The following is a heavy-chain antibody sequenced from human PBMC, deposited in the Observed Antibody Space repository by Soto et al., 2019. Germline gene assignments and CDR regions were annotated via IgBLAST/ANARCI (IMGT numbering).Heavy chain of an antibody. V-gene: IGHV4-38-2*01. CDR2: IYHSGST. Sequence: SETLSLTCAVSGYSISSGYYWGWIRQPPGKGLEWIGSIYHSGSTYYNPSLKSRVTISVDTSKNQFSLKLSSVTAADTAVYYCASSTEYYYYYGMDVWGQGTTVTVSS. J-gene: IGHJ6*02. CDR3: ASSTEYYYYYGMDV. CDR1: GYSISSGYY.